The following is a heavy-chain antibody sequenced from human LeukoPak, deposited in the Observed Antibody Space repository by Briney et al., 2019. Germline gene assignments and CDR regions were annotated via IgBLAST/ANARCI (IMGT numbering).Heavy chain of an antibody. CDR1: GFTFSSYW. Sequence: GGSLRLSCAASGFTFSSYWMHWVRQAPGQGLVWVSRINSDGSTTTYADSVKGRFTISRDNFKNIVYLEMNSLRAEDTATYYCAKVTWESRPPDCNSWGPGTLVTVSS. D-gene: IGHD6-6*01. CDR2: INSDGSTT. J-gene: IGHJ4*02. CDR3: AKVTWESRPPDCNS. V-gene: IGHV3-74*01.